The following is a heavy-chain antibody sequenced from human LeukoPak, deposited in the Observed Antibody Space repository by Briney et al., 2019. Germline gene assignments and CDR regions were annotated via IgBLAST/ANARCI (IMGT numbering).Heavy chain of an antibody. Sequence: GASVKVSCKASGGTFSSYDISWVRQAPGQGLEWMGGIMPMFGKANYAQKFQGRVTTTADKATSTAYMELSSLRSEDTAVYYCAREDIVVVPAALDYWGQGTLVTVSS. CDR2: IMPMFGKA. D-gene: IGHD2-2*01. CDR1: GGTFSSYD. J-gene: IGHJ4*02. CDR3: AREDIVVVPAALDY. V-gene: IGHV1-69*06.